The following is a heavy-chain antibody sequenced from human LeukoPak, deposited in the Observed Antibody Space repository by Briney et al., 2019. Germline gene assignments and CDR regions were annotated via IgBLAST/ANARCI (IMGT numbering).Heavy chain of an antibody. J-gene: IGHJ4*02. V-gene: IGHV4-39*01. D-gene: IGHD2-2*01. Sequence: PSETLSLTCTVSGGSISSSSYYWGWIRQPPGKGLEWIGSIYYSGSTYYNPSLKSRVTISVDTSKNQFSLKLSSVTAADTAVYYCASSIVVVPAADYYFDYWGQGTLVTVSS. CDR3: ASSIVVVPAADYYFDY. CDR2: IYYSGST. CDR1: GGSISSSSYY.